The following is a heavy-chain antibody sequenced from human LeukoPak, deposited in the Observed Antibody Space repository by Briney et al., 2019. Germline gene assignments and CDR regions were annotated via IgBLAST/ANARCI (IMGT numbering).Heavy chain of an antibody. CDR3: AKSSSSYGNDALDI. CDR1: GFTFDAYA. CDR2: IRGGGAVA. V-gene: IGHV3-23*01. D-gene: IGHD5-18*01. Sequence: GGSLRLSCAASGFTFDAYAMHWVRQAPGKGLEWVSVIRGGGAVAFYADSAKGRFAISRDNSRNTLYLHLNSLRADDTAVYYCAKSSSSYGNDALDIWGQGTMVTVSS. J-gene: IGHJ3*02.